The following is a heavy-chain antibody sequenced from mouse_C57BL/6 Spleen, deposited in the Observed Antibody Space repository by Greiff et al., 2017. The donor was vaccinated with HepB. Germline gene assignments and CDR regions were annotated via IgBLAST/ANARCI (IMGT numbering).Heavy chain of an antibody. CDR1: GYTFTSYC. V-gene: IGHV1-53*01. D-gene: IGHD1-1*01. J-gene: IGHJ3*01. Sequence: VQLQQPGTELVKPGASVKLSCKASGYTFTSYCMHWVKQRPGQGLEWIGNINPSNGGTNYNEKFKSKATLTGDKSSSTAYMQLSSLTSEDSAVYYGAGGGYGSSFAYWGQGTLVTVSS. CDR2: INPSNGGT. CDR3: AGGGYGSSFAY.